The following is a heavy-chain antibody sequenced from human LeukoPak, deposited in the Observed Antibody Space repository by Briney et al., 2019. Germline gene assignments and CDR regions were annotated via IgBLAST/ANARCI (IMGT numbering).Heavy chain of an antibody. CDR1: GGSFSGYY. V-gene: IGHV4-34*01. D-gene: IGHD4-23*01. CDR3: ARADYGGNHYYYYMDV. Sequence: SETLSLTCAVYGGSFSGYYWSWIRQPPGKGLEWIGEINHSGSTNYNPSLKSRVTISVDTSKNQFSLKLSSVTAADTAVYYCARADYGGNHYYYYMDVWGKGTTVTVSS. J-gene: IGHJ6*03. CDR2: INHSGST.